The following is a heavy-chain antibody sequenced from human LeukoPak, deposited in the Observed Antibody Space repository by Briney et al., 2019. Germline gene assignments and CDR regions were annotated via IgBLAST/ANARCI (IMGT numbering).Heavy chain of an antibody. CDR2: VHADGTS. D-gene: IGHD3-9*01. CDR3: ARDGLYTSGYSYFDY. J-gene: IGHJ4*01. V-gene: IGHV4-4*07. Sequence: SETLSLTCTVSGVSTTSYHWSWIRQFAGKKLEWLGRVHADGTSNYNLSLKSRVTMSVDTSKNQFSLILTSVTAADTAVYYCARDGLYTSGYSYFDYWGHGTLVTVSS. CDR1: GVSTTSYH.